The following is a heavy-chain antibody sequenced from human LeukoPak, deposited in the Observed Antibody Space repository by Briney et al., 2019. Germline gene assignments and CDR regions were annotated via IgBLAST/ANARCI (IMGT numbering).Heavy chain of an antibody. CDR1: GFTLNNDA. CDR3: ARATSGRSGWWEGALDV. V-gene: IGHV3-9*01. J-gene: IGHJ3*01. D-gene: IGHD6-13*01. CDR2: IRWNGGSI. Sequence: GRSLRLSCAASGFTLNNDAMHWVRQAPGQGLEWVAAIRWNGGSIRYAHSVRGRFTISRGNGDNSLYLQMPSLRADDTAVYCCARATSGRSGWWEGALDVWGPGTVVTV.